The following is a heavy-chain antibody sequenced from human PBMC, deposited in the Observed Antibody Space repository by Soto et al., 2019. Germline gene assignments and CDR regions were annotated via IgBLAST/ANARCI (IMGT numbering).Heavy chain of an antibody. CDR1: GGSISSGDYY. CDR2: IYYSGST. CDR3: ARDERTHNWFDP. V-gene: IGHV4-30-4*01. Sequence: SETLSRTCTVSGGSISSGDYYWSWIRQPPGKGLEWIGYIYYSGSTYYNPSLKSRVTISVDTSKNQFSLKLSSVTAADTAVYYCARDERTHNWFDPWGQGTLVTVSS. J-gene: IGHJ5*02.